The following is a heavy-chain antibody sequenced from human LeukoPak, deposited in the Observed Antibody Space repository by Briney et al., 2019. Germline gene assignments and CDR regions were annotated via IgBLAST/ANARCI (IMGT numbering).Heavy chain of an antibody. D-gene: IGHD6-13*01. V-gene: IGHV4-38-2*02. CDR2: IYHSGST. CDR3: ARDGTAAGEFDY. CDR1: GYSISSGYY. Sequence: SETLSLTCTVSGYSISSGYYWGWIRQPPGEGLEWIGSIYHSGSTYYNPSLKSRVTISVDTSKNQFSLKLSSVTAADTAVYYCARDGTAAGEFDYWGQGTLVTVSS. J-gene: IGHJ4*02.